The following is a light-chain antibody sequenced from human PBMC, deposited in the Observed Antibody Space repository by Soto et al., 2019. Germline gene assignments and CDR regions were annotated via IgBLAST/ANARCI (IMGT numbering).Light chain of an antibody. CDR3: SSYTCSSTLVFYV. Sequence: QSVLTQPASVSGSPGQSITISCTGTSSDVGGYNYVSWYQQHPGKAPKLMIYDVSNRPSGVFNRFSGSKSGNTASLTISGLQAEDEDDYYCSSYTCSSTLVFYVFGTGTQLTVL. J-gene: IGLJ6*01. CDR1: SSDVGGYNY. CDR2: DVS. V-gene: IGLV2-14*01.